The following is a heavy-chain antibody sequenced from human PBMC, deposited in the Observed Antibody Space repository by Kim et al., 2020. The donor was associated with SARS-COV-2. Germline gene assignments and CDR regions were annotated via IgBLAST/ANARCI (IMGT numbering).Heavy chain of an antibody. D-gene: IGHD6-13*01. CDR3: ARDGVGQLDAFDI. J-gene: IGHJ3*02. Sequence: YNPSLKSRVTISVDKSKNQFSLKLSSVTAADTAVYYCARDGVGQLDAFDIWGQGTMVTVSS. V-gene: IGHV4-4*02.